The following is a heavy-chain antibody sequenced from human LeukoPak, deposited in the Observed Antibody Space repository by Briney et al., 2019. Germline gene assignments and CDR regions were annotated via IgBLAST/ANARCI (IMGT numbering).Heavy chain of an antibody. CDR2: MYYSGRT. Sequence: SETLSLTCTVSGGSINNYYWSWIRQPPGKGLEWIGYMYYSGRTNSNPSLKSRVTISVGTSKNQFSLKLSSVTAADTAVYYCAREGGPYRPLDYSGQGTLVTVAS. V-gene: IGHV4-59*12. CDR1: GGSINNYY. CDR3: AREGGPYRPLDY. J-gene: IGHJ4*02.